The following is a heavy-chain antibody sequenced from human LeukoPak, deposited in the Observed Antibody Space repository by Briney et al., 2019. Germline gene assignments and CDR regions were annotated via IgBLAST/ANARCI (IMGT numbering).Heavy chain of an antibody. CDR2: IHHSGRT. D-gene: IGHD3-3*01. CDR1: GGSFSNYD. Sequence: PSETLSLTCAVYGGSFSNYDWTWIRQPPGKGLEWIGEIHHSGRTNYNPSLKSLITISADTSKKQFSLRLSSVTAADTAVYYCARGRSRVTIFGVALNWLDSWGQGNLVTVSS. J-gene: IGHJ5*01. V-gene: IGHV4-34*01. CDR3: ARGRSRVTIFGVALNWLDS.